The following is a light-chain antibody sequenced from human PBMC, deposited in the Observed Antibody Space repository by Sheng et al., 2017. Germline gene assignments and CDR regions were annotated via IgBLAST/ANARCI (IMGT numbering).Light chain of an antibody. CDR2: DVS. J-gene: IGKJ3*01. V-gene: IGKV3-11*01. Sequence: EIVLTQSPATLSLSPGERATLSCRASQSVSTQLAWYQQKPDQPPRLLIYDVSIRATGIPARFSGSGSGTDFTLTISSLEPEDFAVYYCQQRSNWPQFTFGPGTKVDI. CDR1: QSVSTQ. CDR3: QQRSNWPQFT.